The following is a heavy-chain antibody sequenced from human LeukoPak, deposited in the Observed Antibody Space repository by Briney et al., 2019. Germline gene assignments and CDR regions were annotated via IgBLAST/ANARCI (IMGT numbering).Heavy chain of an antibody. D-gene: IGHD7-27*01. CDR2: VYRSGST. J-gene: IGHJ4*02. CDR3: ARENWVFDY. V-gene: IGHV4-38-2*02. CDR1: GYSISSGYH. Sequence: SETLSLTXVVSGYSISSGYHWGWIRPPPGEGLEWIGSVYRSGSTYYNPSLKSRVTISVDTSKNQISLKVRSVTAADTAVYYCARENWVFDYWGQGILVTVSS.